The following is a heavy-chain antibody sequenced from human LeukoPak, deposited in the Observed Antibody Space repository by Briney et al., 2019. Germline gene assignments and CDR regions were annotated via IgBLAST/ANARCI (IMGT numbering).Heavy chain of an antibody. D-gene: IGHD2-2*01. CDR2: MNPNSGNT. CDR1: GYTFTSYD. Sequence: ASVKVSCKASGYTFTSYDINWVRQATGQGLEWMGWMNPNSGNTGYAQKFQGRVTMTRNTPISTAYMELSSLRSEDTAVYYCARAPGYCRSTICYADHYYYYYMDVWGKGTTVTVSS. CDR3: ARAPGYCRSTICYADHYYYYYMDV. V-gene: IGHV1-8*01. J-gene: IGHJ6*03.